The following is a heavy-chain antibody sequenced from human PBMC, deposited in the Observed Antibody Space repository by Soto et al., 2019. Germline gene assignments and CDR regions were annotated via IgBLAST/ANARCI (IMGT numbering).Heavy chain of an antibody. D-gene: IGHD5-12*01. CDR3: AKVLDSGYSRDYYYGMDV. J-gene: IGHJ6*02. CDR2: ISGSGGST. Sequence: EVQLLESGGGLVQPGGSLRLSCAASGFTFSSYAMSWVRQAPGKGLEWVSAISGSGGSTYYADSVKGRFTISRGNSKNTLYLQMNCLRAEDTAVYYCAKVLDSGYSRDYYYGMDVWGQGTTVTVSS. V-gene: IGHV3-23*01. CDR1: GFTFSSYA.